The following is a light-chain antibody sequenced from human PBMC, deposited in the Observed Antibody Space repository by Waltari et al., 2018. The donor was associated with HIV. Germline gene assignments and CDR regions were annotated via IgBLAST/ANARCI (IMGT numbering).Light chain of an antibody. V-gene: IGLV3-21*04. CDR2: FDS. Sequence: SYVLTQPPSVSVAPGEPARITCGGSDVGTKSVNWYQQKPGQAPMLVIFFDSDRSSGIPDRFSGSDSGNTATLTISGVEAGDEADYYCQVWDSNSDHYVFGTGTRVTVL. CDR3: QVWDSNSDHYV. J-gene: IGLJ1*01. CDR1: DVGTKS.